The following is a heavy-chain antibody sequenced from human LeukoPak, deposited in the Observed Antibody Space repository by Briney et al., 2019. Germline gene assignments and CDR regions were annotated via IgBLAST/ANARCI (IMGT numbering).Heavy chain of an antibody. CDR1: GFTFSSYG. J-gene: IGHJ4*02. D-gene: IGHD1-1*01. V-gene: IGHV3-30*03. CDR3: ARGTTNWSLDY. CDR2: ISHDATNE. Sequence: GRSLRLSCAASGFTFSSYGMHWVRQAPGKGLEWVAIISHDATNEHYADSVKGRFTISRDNSKNTLNLQMNSLRAEDTAVYFCARGTTNWSLDYWGQGTLVTVSS.